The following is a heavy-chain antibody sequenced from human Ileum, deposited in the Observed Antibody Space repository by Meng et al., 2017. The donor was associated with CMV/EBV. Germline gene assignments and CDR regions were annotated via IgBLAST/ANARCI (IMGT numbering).Heavy chain of an antibody. CDR3: ARARGGFSSNWPRGGAFDI. CDR1: GFTFSMYW. Sequence: GGSLRLSCVASGFTFSMYWMTWVRQAPGKGLEWVANIKQDGNENYYVDSVKGRFTISRDNAKDSLYLQMNSLRAEDTAVYYCARARGGFSSNWPRGGAFDIWGQGTMVT. D-gene: IGHD1-1*01. V-gene: IGHV3-7*01. J-gene: IGHJ3*02. CDR2: IKQDGNEN.